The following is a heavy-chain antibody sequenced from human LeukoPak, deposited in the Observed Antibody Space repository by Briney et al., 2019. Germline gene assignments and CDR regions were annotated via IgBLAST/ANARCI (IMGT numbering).Heavy chain of an antibody. D-gene: IGHD1-20*01. CDR2: INPSGGST. J-gene: IGHJ4*02. CDR1: GYTLTSYY. V-gene: IGHV1-46*01. Sequence: ASVKVSCKASGYTLTSYYMHWVRQAPGQGLEWMGIINPSGGSTSYAQKFQGRLTMTRDMSTSRVYMDLSSLRSEDTAVYYCAREGVTGTDAFDYWGQGTLVTVSS. CDR3: AREGVTGTDAFDY.